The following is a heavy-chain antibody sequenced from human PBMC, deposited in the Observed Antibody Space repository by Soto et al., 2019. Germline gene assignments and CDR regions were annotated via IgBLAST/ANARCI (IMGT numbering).Heavy chain of an antibody. D-gene: IGHD3-3*01. Sequence: GGSLRLSCAASGFTFSSYAMHWVRQAPGKGLEWVAVISYDGSNKYYADSVKGRFTISRDNSKNTLYLQMNSLRAEDTAVYYCARDRSYYDFWSGYEGSNYYYGMDVWGQGTTVTVSS. CDR1: GFTFSSYA. CDR2: ISYDGSNK. CDR3: ARDRSYYDFWSGYEGSNYYYGMDV. V-gene: IGHV3-30-3*01. J-gene: IGHJ6*02.